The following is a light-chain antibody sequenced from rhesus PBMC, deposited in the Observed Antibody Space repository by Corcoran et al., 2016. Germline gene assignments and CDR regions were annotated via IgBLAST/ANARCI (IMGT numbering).Light chain of an antibody. CDR1: QSLLHSNRYTS. CDR2: EVS. V-gene: IGKV2-78*01. Sequence: DIVMTQTPLSLSVTPGEAASIPCRSSQSLLHSNRYTSLHWYLQKPGQSPQLLIYEVSNRASGVPDRFSGGGSGTHFTLKISRVEAEDVGVYYCEQTLQTPYSFGQGTKVEI. CDR3: EQTLQTPYS. J-gene: IGKJ2*01.